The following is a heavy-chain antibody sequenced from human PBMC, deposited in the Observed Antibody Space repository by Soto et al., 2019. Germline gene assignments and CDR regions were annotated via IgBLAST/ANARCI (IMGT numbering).Heavy chain of an antibody. CDR2: ISSSSSYI. CDR3: ARDPVWAGVDTAMVTYFDY. Sequence: GESLKISCAASGFTFSSYSMNWVRQAPGKGLEWVSSISSSSSYIYYADSVKGRFTISRDNAKNSLYLQMNSLRAEDTAVYYCARDPVWAGVDTAMVTYFDYWGQGTLVTVSS. CDR1: GFTFSSYS. V-gene: IGHV3-21*01. D-gene: IGHD5-18*01. J-gene: IGHJ4*02.